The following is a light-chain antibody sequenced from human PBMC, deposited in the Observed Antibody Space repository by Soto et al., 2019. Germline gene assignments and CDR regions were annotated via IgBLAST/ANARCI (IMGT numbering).Light chain of an antibody. V-gene: IGLV2-8*01. CDR1: SSDIGGYNY. CDR2: EVT. Sequence: QSALTQPPSASGSPGQSVTLSCTGSSSDIGGYNYVSWHQQHPGKAPKLMIYEVTKRPSGVPDRFSGSKSGNTASLTVSGLQAEDEADYYCSSYAGSNNLYVFGTGTKLTVL. CDR3: SSYAGSNNLYV. J-gene: IGLJ1*01.